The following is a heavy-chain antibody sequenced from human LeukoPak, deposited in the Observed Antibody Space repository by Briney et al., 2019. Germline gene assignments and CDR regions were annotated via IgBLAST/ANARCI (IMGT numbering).Heavy chain of an antibody. D-gene: IGHD2-8*01. V-gene: IGHV3-9*01. J-gene: IGHJ6*04. CDR2: ISWNSGSI. CDR1: GFTFDDYA. CDR3: ARDRGMVDV. Sequence: LRLSCAASGFTFDDYAMHWVRPAPGKGLEWVSGISWNSGSIGYADSVKGRFTISRDNAKNSLYLQMNSLRAEDTAVYYCARDRGMVDVWGKGTTVTVSS.